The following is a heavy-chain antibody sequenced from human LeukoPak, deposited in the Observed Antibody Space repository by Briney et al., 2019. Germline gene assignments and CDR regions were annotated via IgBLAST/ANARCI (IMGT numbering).Heavy chain of an antibody. CDR2: INPSGGST. CDR3: AREYDSSGYFTHDAFDI. V-gene: IGHV1-46*01. Sequence: GASVKVSCKASGYTFTSYYMRWVRQAPGQGLEWMGIINPSGGSTSYAQKFQGRVTMTRDMSTSTVYMELSSLRSEDTAVYYCAREYDSSGYFTHDAFDIWGQGTMVTVSS. CDR1: GYTFTSYY. J-gene: IGHJ3*02. D-gene: IGHD3-22*01.